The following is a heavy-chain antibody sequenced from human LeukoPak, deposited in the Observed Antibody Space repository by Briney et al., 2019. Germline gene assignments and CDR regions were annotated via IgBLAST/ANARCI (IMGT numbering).Heavy chain of an antibody. D-gene: IGHD6-13*01. Sequence: GGSLRLSCAVSGFTVGNNYMCWLRQAPGKGLEWVSLIYSVGTTSYTDSVQGRFTISRDSSQNTLYLQMNSLRVEDTAVYYCARDPPGIAASGSYVWGRGTLVTVSS. V-gene: IGHV3-66*01. CDR3: ARDPPGIAASGSYV. CDR1: GFTVGNNY. CDR2: IYSVGTT. J-gene: IGHJ1*01.